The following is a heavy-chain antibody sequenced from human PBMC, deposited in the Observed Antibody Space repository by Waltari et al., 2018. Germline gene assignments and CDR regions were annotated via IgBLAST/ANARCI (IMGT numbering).Heavy chain of an antibody. V-gene: IGHV3-23*03. Sequence: EVQLLESGGGLAQPGGYRGLSCAAPGFLFSSNDMTLVRQAQGKWLEWVSMIYSGGRTNYADSVKGLFTVSRDNSKNTLYLQMSNLRGEDTAVYYCAKGGDTGTYGFFDFWGQGTLVSVSS. CDR3: AKGGDTGTYGFFDF. CDR2: MIYSGGRT. J-gene: IGHJ4*02. D-gene: IGHD1-1*01. CDR1: GFLFSSND.